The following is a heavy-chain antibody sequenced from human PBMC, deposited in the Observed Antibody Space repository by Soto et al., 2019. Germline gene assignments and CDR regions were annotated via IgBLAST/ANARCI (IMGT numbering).Heavy chain of an antibody. V-gene: IGHV4-34*01. CDR2: INHSGST. D-gene: IGHD6-19*01. CDR3: ARGTLQWLVTYYYYYGMDV. CDR1: GGSVSGYD. Sequence: XTLSLPCAVYGGSVSGYDWGWIRQPPGKGLELIGEINHSGSTNYNPSRKSRVTISVDTSKKQFSLKLSSVTAADTAVYYCARGTLQWLVTYYYYYGMDVWGQGTTGPVSS. J-gene: IGHJ6*02.